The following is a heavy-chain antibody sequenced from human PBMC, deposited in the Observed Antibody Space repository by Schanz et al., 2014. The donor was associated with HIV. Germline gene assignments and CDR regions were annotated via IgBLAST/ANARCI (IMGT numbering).Heavy chain of an antibody. CDR1: GSWFSDHW. CDR2: IKEDGSET. J-gene: IGHJ4*02. D-gene: IGHD2-21*01. Sequence: VHLVQSGGGVVQPGGSLRLSCAVSGSWFSDHWMSWLRQVPGEGLEWVAKIKEDGSETYYVGSVTGRFTISRDNTKKSLYLQMNSLRAEDTATYYCTREGNYYGGSVPGHWGQGALVSVSS. CDR3: TREGNYYGGSVPGH. V-gene: IGHV3-7*03.